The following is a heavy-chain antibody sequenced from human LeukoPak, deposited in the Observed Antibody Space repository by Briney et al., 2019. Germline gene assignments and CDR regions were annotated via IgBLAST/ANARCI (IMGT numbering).Heavy chain of an antibody. V-gene: IGHV3-21*01. CDR1: GLTFNTYN. CDR2: ISSSSSNM. CDR3: ARDLGSDSSCGLYHYFED. D-gene: IGHD3-22*01. J-gene: IGHJ4*02. Sequence: PGGSLRLSCVASGLTFNTYNMNWVRQAPGKGLEWVSSISSSSSNMYYADSVKGRFTISRDNAKNSLYLQMNSLRVEDTAVYYCARDLGSDSSCGLYHYFEDWGQGTLVTVSS.